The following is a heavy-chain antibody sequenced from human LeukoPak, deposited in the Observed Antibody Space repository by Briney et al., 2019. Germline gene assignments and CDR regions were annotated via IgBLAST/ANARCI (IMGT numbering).Heavy chain of an antibody. J-gene: IGHJ6*03. CDR3: ARAPYSNWERYYYMDA. D-gene: IGHD4-11*01. V-gene: IGHV4-34*01. CDR1: GGSLSAYY. Sequence: SETLSLTCAVYGGSLSAYYWSWIRQSPGKGLEWIGEINKSESSNYNPSLKSRVTISVDTSKNQVSLQLSSVTAADTAVYYCARAPYSNWERYYYMDAWGKGATVTVSS. CDR2: INKSESS.